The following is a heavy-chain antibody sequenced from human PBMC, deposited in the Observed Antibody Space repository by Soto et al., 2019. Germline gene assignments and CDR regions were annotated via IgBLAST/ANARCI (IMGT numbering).Heavy chain of an antibody. CDR2: INHSGST. Sequence: SETLSLTCAVYGGSFSGYYWSWIRQPPGKGLEWIGEINHSGSTNYNPSLKSRVTISVDTSKNQFSLKLSSVTAADTAVYYCARGGLELFDYRGQGTLVTVSS. CDR3: ARGGLELFDY. CDR1: GGSFSGYY. V-gene: IGHV4-34*01. J-gene: IGHJ4*02. D-gene: IGHD1-7*01.